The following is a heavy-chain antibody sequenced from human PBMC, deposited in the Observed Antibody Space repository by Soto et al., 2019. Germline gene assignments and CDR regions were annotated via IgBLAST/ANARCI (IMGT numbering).Heavy chain of an antibody. J-gene: IGHJ5*02. CDR2: INPSGGST. D-gene: IGHD3-10*01. CDR3: ARDSSGSYTYNWFDP. Sequence: ASVKVSCKASGYTFTSYYMHWVRQAPGQGLEWMGIINPSGGSTSYAQKFQGRVTMTRDTSTSTVYMELSSLRSEDTAVYYCARDSSGSYTYNWFDPWGQGTLVTVYS. CDR1: GYTFTSYY. V-gene: IGHV1-46*01.